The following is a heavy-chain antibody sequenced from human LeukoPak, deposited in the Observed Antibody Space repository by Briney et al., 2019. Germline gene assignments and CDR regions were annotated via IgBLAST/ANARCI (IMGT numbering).Heavy chain of an antibody. J-gene: IGHJ4*02. V-gene: IGHV1-2*02. CDR2: INPNSGGT. CDR1: GYTFTGYY. Sequence: ASMKVSCKTSGYTFTGYYMHWVRQAPGQGLEWMGWINPNSGGTNYAQKFQGGVTMTRDTSISTAYMELSRLRSDDTAVYYCARDRGLAAAEYWGQGTLVTVSS. CDR3: ARDRGLAAAEY. D-gene: IGHD6-13*01.